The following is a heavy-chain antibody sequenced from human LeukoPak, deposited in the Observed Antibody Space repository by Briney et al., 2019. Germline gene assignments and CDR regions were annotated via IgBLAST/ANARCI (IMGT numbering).Heavy chain of an antibody. Sequence: SETLSLTCAVYGGSFSGYYWSWIRQPPGKGLEWIGEINHSGSTNYNPSLKSRVTISVDTSKNQFSLKLSSVTAADTAVYYCARGGARIGHRYNWFDPWGQGTLVTVSS. D-gene: IGHD3-10*01. CDR2: INHSGST. J-gene: IGHJ5*02. CDR1: GGSFSGYY. V-gene: IGHV4-34*01. CDR3: ARGGARIGHRYNWFDP.